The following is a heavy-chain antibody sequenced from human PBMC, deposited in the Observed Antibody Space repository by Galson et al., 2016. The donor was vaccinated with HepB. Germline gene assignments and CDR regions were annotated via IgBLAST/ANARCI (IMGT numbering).Heavy chain of an antibody. J-gene: IGHJ6*02. D-gene: IGHD1-1*01. V-gene: IGHV6-1*01. Sequence: CAISGDSVSSNSAAWSWIRQSPLRGLEWLGRTYYNSEWHNDYAPSVKSRISIDPDTSKNQFSLQLNSVTPEDTAVYYRARGGVQNGMDVWGRGTAVTVAS. CDR3: ARGGVQNGMDV. CDR1: GDSVSSNSAA. CDR2: TYYNSEWHN.